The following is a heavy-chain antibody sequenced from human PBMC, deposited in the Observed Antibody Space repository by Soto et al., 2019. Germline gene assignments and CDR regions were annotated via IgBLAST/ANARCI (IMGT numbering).Heavy chain of an antibody. J-gene: IGHJ6*02. V-gene: IGHV3-13*05. CDR2: IGTAGDP. Sequence: PGGSLRLSCAASGFTFSSYGMHWVRQATGKGLEWVSAIGTAGDPYYPGSVKGRFTISRENAKNSLHLQMNSLRAGDTAVYYCARGLTMIGPMDVWRQGTTVTVSS. CDR1: GFTFSSYG. CDR3: ARGLTMIGPMDV. D-gene: IGHD3-22*01.